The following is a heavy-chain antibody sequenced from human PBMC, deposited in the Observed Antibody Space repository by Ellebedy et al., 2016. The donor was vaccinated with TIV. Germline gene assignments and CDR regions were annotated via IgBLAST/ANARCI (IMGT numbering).Heavy chain of an antibody. V-gene: IGHV3-23*01. D-gene: IGHD3-3*01. CDR2: ISGSGGST. CDR1: GFTFSSYG. Sequence: GESLKISCAASGFTFSSYGMHWVRQAPGKGLEWVSAISGSGGSTYYADSVKGRFTISRDNSKNTLYLQMNSLRAEDTAVYYCAKDTRIFGVVTVDYWGQGTLVTVSS. J-gene: IGHJ4*02. CDR3: AKDTRIFGVVTVDY.